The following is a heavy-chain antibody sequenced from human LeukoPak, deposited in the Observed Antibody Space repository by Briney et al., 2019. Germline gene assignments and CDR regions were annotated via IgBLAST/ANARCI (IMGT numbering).Heavy chain of an antibody. CDR1: GLTFTNAW. CDR2: IKSKTDGGTT. CDR3: TTDNFSGY. D-gene: IGHD1-20*01. J-gene: IGHJ4*02. Sequence: GGSLRLSCVVSGLTFTNAWMSWVRQAPGKGLEWVGRIKSKTDGGTTDYPAPVKGRFTISRDDSKNTVYLQMNSLKTEDTAVYYCTTDNFSGYWGQGTLVTVSS. V-gene: IGHV3-15*01.